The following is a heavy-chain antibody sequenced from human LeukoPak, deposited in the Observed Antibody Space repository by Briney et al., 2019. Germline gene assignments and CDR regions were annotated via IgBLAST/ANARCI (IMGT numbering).Heavy chain of an antibody. CDR2: IKHDGSEK. V-gene: IGHV3-7*03. Sequence: GGSLRLPCAASGFTFGSFWMSWVRQAPGKGLAWVANIKHDGSEKYYVDSVKGRFTISRDNAKNSLYLQMDSLRAEDTAVYYCAILLSRQLVQTKPFDYWGQGTLVTVSS. CDR1: GFTFGSFW. D-gene: IGHD6-13*01. CDR3: AILLSRQLVQTKPFDY. J-gene: IGHJ4*02.